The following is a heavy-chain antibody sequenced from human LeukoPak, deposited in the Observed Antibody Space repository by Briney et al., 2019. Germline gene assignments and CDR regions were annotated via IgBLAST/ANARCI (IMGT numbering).Heavy chain of an antibody. CDR2: IKQDGSEK. Sequence: AGGSLRLSCAASGFTFSSYWMSWVRQAPGKGLEWVANIKQDGSEKYYVDSVKGRFTISRDNAKNSLYLQMNSLRAEDTAVYYCARDPNSNWGWYYYYGMDVWGQGTTVTVSS. CDR1: GFTFSSYW. V-gene: IGHV3-7*01. J-gene: IGHJ6*02. CDR3: ARDPNSNWGWYYYYGMDV. D-gene: IGHD7-27*01.